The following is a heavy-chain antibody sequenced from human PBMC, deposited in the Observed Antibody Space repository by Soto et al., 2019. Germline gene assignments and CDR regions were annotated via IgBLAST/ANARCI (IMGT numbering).Heavy chain of an antibody. V-gene: IGHV4-39*01. D-gene: IGHD3-3*01. Sequence: TLETLSLTCTVSGGSISSSSYYWGWIRQPPGKGLEWIGSIYYSGSTYYNPSLKGRVTISVDTSKNQFSLKLSSVTAADTAVYYCARIVSLPSHYYDFWSGQQTYAGLFDYWGQGTLVTVSS. CDR3: ARIVSLPSHYYDFWSGQQTYAGLFDY. CDR2: IYYSGST. J-gene: IGHJ4*02. CDR1: GGSISSSSYY.